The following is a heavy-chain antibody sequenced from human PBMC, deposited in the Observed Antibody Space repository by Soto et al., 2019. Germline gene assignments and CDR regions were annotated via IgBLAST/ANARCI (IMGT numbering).Heavy chain of an antibody. J-gene: IGHJ5*01. D-gene: IGHD2-15*01. CDR1: GDSFSKFS. CDR3: AREWANSGGYPFDS. Sequence: QIQLVQSGAEVKKPGSSVKVSCQTSGDSFSKFSMSWVRQAPGQGLEWVGNIIPVFGTPTYAPTFKGRVTISADISTDTVYMELTSLTFEDTAVYYCAREWANSGGYPFDSWGPGTLVVVSS. CDR2: IIPVFGTP. V-gene: IGHV1-69*06.